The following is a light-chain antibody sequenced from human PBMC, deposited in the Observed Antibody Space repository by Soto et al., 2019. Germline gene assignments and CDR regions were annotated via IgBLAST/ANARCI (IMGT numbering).Light chain of an antibody. CDR1: QSVSSSY. V-gene: IGKV3-20*01. CDR3: QKYGSSLWT. J-gene: IGKJ1*01. Sequence: EIVLTQSPGTLSLSTGERATLSCRASQSVSSSYLAWYQQKPGQAPRLLIYGASSRATGIPDRFSGSGSGTDFTLTISRLEPEDFAVYYCQKYGSSLWTFGQGTKVDIK. CDR2: GAS.